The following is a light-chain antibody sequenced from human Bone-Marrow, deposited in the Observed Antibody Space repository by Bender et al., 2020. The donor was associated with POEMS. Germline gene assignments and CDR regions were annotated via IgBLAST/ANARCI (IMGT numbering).Light chain of an antibody. V-gene: IGLV2-23*02. J-gene: IGLJ1*01. CDR2: DVT. Sequence: QSALTQPASVSGSPGQSITISCTGTSSDVGISDLVSWYQQYPGKAPKLMLYDVTTRPSGVSHRFSGSKSGTTASLTISGLQAEDEADYYCCSYVTGASFVFGTGTEVTVL. CDR1: SSDVGISDL. CDR3: CSYVTGASFV.